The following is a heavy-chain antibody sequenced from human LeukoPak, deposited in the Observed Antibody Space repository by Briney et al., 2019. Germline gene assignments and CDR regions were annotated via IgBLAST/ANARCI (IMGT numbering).Heavy chain of an antibody. CDR1: GFTFSSYA. CDR3: AKDGSSGSYNSNYFDY. CDR2: ISGSGGST. Sequence: GGSLRLSCAASGFTFSSYAMSWVRQAPGKGLEWVSAISGSGGSTYYADSVKGRFTISRDNSKNTLYLQMNSLRAEDTAVYYCAKDGSSGSYNSNYFDYWGQGTRVTVSS. J-gene: IGHJ4*02. D-gene: IGHD6-19*01. V-gene: IGHV3-23*01.